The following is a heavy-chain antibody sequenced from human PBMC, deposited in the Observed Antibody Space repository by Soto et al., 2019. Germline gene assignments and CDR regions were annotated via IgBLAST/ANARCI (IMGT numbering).Heavy chain of an antibody. D-gene: IGHD3-16*01. CDR2: IWYDGSNK. CDR1: GFTFSSYG. CDR3: ARDGGSPAYYGMDV. J-gene: IGHJ6*02. Sequence: GGSLRLSCAASGFTFSSYGMHWVRQAPGKGLEWVAVIWYDGSNKYYADSVKGRFTISRDNSKNTLYLQMNSLRAEDTAVYYCARDGGSPAYYGMDVWGQGTTVTVSS. V-gene: IGHV3-33*01.